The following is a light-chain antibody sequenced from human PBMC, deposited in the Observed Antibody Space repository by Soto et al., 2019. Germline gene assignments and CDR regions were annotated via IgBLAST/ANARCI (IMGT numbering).Light chain of an antibody. CDR2: DVS. CDR3: TSYTNHPSYV. Sequence: QSALTQPASVSGSPGQSITISCTGTSSDIGFYNYVSWYQQHPGKAPKLMIYDVSDRPSGISYRFSGSKSGNTASLTISGLQAEDEADYYCTSYTNHPSYVFGTGTKVTVL. CDR1: SSDIGFYNY. V-gene: IGLV2-14*01. J-gene: IGLJ1*01.